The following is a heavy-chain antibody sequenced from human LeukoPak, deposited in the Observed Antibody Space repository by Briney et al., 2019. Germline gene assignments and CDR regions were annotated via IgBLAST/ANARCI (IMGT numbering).Heavy chain of an antibody. D-gene: IGHD5-24*01. CDR2: IYSGGST. CDR1: GFTVSSNY. J-gene: IGHJ4*02. V-gene: IGHV3-53*01. Sequence: GGSLRLSCAASGFTVSSNYMTWVRQAPGKGLEWVSVIYSGGSTYCADSVKGRFTISRDNSKNTMYLQMNNLRAEDTAVYYCARSSRDGYLDYWGQGTLVTVSS. CDR3: ARSSRDGYLDY.